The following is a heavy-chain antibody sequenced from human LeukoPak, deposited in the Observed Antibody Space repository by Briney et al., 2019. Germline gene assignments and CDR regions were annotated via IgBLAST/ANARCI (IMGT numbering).Heavy chain of an antibody. V-gene: IGHV4-59*11. J-gene: IGHJ4*02. Sequence: SETLSLTCTVSGGSISSHYWSWIRQPPGKGLEWIGYLYYTGTTNYNPSLKSRVTISVDTSKNQFSLKLSSVTAADTAVYYCARHYGSGKPWFDYWGQGTLVTVSS. CDR2: LYYTGTT. CDR3: ARHYGSGKPWFDY. D-gene: IGHD3-10*01. CDR1: GGSISSHY.